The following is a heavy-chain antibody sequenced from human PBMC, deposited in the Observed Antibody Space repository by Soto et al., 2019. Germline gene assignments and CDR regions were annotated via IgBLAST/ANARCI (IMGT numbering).Heavy chain of an antibody. Sequence: SVKVSCKASGGTFSSYTISWVRQAPGQGLEWMGRIIPILGIANYAQKFQGRVTITADKSTSTAYMELSSLRSDDTAVYYCARDRSGRVVVVAADLNWFDPWGQGTLVTVSS. CDR3: ARDRSGRVVVVAADLNWFDP. J-gene: IGHJ5*02. CDR2: IIPILGIA. CDR1: GGTFSSYT. V-gene: IGHV1-69*04. D-gene: IGHD2-15*01.